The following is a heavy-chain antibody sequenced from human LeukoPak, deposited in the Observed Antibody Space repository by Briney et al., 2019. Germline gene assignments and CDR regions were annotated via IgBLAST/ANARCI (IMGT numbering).Heavy chain of an antibody. V-gene: IGHV4-59*08. Sequence: PSETLSLTCAVSGGSISSYYWSWIRQPPGKGLEWIGYIYYSGDTNYNPSLKSRVTISVDTSKNQFSLKLSSVTAADTAVYYCARVSVYSADAFDIWGQGTMVTVSS. J-gene: IGHJ3*02. CDR3: ARVSVYSADAFDI. CDR2: IYYSGDT. D-gene: IGHD2-8*01. CDR1: GGSISSYY.